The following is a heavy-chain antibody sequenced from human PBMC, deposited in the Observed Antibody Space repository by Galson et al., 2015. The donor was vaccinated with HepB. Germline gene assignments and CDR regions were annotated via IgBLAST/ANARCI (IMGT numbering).Heavy chain of an antibody. V-gene: IGHV7-4-1*02. CDR2: INTNTGNP. CDR3: ARGSGRYYYDSSGYYNNWFDP. Sequence: SVKVSCKASGYTFTSYAMNWVRQAPGQGLEWMGWINTNTGNPTYAQGFTGRFVFSLDTSVSTAYLQISSLKAEDTAVYYCARGSGRYYYDSSGYYNNWFDPWGQGTLVTVSS. CDR1: GYTFTSYA. J-gene: IGHJ5*02. D-gene: IGHD3-22*01.